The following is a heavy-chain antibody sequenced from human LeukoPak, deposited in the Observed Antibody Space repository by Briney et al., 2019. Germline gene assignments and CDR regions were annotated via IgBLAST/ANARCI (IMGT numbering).Heavy chain of an antibody. CDR1: GGSFSGYY. V-gene: IGHV4-34*01. Sequence: PSETLSLTCAVYGGSFSGYYWSWIRQPPGKGLEWIGEINHSGSTNYNPSLKSRVTISVDTSKNQSSLKLSSVTAADTAVYYCARGPSSIAARPIDYWGQGTLVTVSS. J-gene: IGHJ4*02. CDR2: INHSGST. CDR3: ARGPSSIAARPIDY. D-gene: IGHD6-6*01.